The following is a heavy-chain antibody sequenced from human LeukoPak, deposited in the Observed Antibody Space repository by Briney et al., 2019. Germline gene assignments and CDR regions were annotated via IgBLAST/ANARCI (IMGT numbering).Heavy chain of an antibody. Sequence: PSETLSLTCTVSGGSISSYYWSWIRQPPGKGLEWIGYIYYSGSTNYNPSLKSRVTISVDTSKNQFSLQLNSVTPEDTAVYYCARDRRVEQLVPPYYYYYMDVWGKGTTVTVSS. CDR3: ARDRRVEQLVPPYYYYYMDV. CDR1: GGSISSYY. V-gene: IGHV4-59*12. D-gene: IGHD6-6*01. J-gene: IGHJ6*03. CDR2: IYYSGST.